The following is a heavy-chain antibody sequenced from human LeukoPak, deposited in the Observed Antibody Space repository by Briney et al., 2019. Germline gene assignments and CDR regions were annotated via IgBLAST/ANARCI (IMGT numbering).Heavy chain of an antibody. CDR1: GGSISSHY. D-gene: IGHD3-10*01. J-gene: IGHJ5*02. V-gene: IGHV4-59*11. CDR2: IYYSGST. CDR3: ARGFSGREFDP. Sequence: SETPSLTCTVSGGSISSHYWSWIRQPPGKGLEWIGYIYYSGSTNYNPSLKSRVTISVDTSKNQFSLKLSSVTAADTAVYYCARGFSGREFDPWGQGTLVTVSS.